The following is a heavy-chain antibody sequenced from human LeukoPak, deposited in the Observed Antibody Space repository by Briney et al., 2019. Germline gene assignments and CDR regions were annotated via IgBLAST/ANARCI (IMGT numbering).Heavy chain of an antibody. CDR3: AKDMSYSSGWSNHFDY. V-gene: IGHV3-9*01. Sequence: PGGSLRLSCAASGFTFDDYAMHWVRQAPGKGPEWVSGISWNSGSIGYADSVKGRFTISRDNAKNSLYLQMNSLRAEDTALYYCAKDMSYSSGWSNHFDYWGQGTLVTVSS. CDR1: GFTFDDYA. D-gene: IGHD6-19*01. J-gene: IGHJ4*02. CDR2: ISWNSGSI.